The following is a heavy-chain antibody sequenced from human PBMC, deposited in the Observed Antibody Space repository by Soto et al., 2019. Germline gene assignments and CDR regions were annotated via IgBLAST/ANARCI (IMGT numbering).Heavy chain of an antibody. D-gene: IGHD5-12*01. CDR3: ARGEGYSGYDYGY. V-gene: IGHV3-11*05. CDR2: ISSSRFYT. CDR1: GFIFSDYY. Sequence: QVQLVESGGGLVKPGGSLRLSCAASGFIFSDYYMSWIRQAPGKGLEWISYISSSRFYTNYADSVKGRFTISRDNAKNSLYLQMNNLRAEDTAVYYCARGEGYSGYDYGYWGQGTRVTVSS. J-gene: IGHJ4*02.